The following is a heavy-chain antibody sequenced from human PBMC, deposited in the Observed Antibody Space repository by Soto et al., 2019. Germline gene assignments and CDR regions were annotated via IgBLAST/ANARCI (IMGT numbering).Heavy chain of an antibody. Sequence: ASVKVSCKASGYTFTSYDINWVRQATGQGLERMGWMNPNSGNTGYAQKFQGRVTMTRNTSISTAYMELSSLRSEDTAVYYCARVYCSSTSCYPYYYYGMDVWGQGTTVTVSS. V-gene: IGHV1-8*01. J-gene: IGHJ6*02. D-gene: IGHD2-2*01. CDR1: GYTFTSYD. CDR2: MNPNSGNT. CDR3: ARVYCSSTSCYPYYYYGMDV.